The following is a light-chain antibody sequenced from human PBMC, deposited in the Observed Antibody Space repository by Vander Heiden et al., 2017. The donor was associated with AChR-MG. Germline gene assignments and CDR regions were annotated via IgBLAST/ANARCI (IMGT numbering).Light chain of an antibody. J-gene: IGKJ2*01. CDR2: AAS. Sequence: DIQLTQSPSPLSAPVGDRVTITCRASQRISSWLAWYQQRPGKAPKLLIYAASSLESGVTSRFSGSGTGTEFTLTISRLQPDDFATYYCQQDKSTLNTFGQGTKLEIK. V-gene: IGKV1-5*01. CDR3: QQDKSTLNT. CDR1: QRISSW.